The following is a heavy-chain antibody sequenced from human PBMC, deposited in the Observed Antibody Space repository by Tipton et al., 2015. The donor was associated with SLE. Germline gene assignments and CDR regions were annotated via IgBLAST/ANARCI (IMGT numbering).Heavy chain of an antibody. Sequence: TLSLTCEVSGYSISSGYSWGWIRQPPGKGLEWIGTINYSGDTYYNPSLKSRVIISVDRSKNQFSLKVTSVTAADTAIYYCARAYTTMDPFRGNWGQGTLVTVSS. CDR2: INYSGDT. CDR3: ARAYTTMDPFRGN. J-gene: IGHJ4*02. CDR1: GYSISSGYS. V-gene: IGHV4-38-2*01. D-gene: IGHD5-18*01.